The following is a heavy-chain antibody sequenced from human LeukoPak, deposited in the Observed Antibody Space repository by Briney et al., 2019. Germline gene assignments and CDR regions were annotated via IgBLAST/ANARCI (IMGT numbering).Heavy chain of an antibody. CDR3: ARVRGSSFPYMYFDY. D-gene: IGHD2-21*01. J-gene: IGHJ4*02. CDR2: ISPGGTTL. V-gene: IGHV3-48*03. Sequence: GGSLRLSCEGSGFTFRSHGMIWVRQAPGKCLDWVSYISPGGTTLHYADSVKGRFIISRDDAKSSLYLQTYGLRAEDSAVYYCARVRGSSFPYMYFDYWGQGARVTVTS. CDR1: GFTFRSHG.